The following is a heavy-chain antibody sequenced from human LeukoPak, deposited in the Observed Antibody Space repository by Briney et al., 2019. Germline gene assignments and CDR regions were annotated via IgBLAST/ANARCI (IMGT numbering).Heavy chain of an antibody. CDR1: GFTFSSYS. CDR2: ISSSSSTI. D-gene: IGHD3-22*01. V-gene: IGHV3-48*04. J-gene: IGHJ4*02. CDR3: AREIAYYDSSGYYSLFDY. Sequence: GGSLRLSCAASGFTFSSYSMNWVRQAPGKGLERVSYISSSSSTIYYADSVKGRFTISRDNAKNSLYLQMNSLRAEDTAVYYCAREIAYYDSSGYYSLFDYWGQGTLVTVSS.